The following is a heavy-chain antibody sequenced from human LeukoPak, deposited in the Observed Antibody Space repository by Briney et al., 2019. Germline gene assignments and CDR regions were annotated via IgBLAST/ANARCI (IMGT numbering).Heavy chain of an antibody. CDR2: MNPNSGNT. V-gene: IGHV1-8*03. CDR3: ARRVLPYYFDY. D-gene: IGHD3-10*01. CDR1: GYTFTSYD. Sequence: ASVKVSCKASGYTFTSYDINWVRQATGQGLEWMGWMNPNSGNTGYAQKFQGRVTITRNTSIGTAYMELSSLRSEDTAVYYCARRVLPYYFDYWGQGTLVTVSS. J-gene: IGHJ4*02.